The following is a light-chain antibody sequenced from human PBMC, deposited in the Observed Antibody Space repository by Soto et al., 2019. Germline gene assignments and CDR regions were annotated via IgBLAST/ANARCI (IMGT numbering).Light chain of an antibody. CDR1: QSIRSNY. CDR3: QKYGSSPWT. J-gene: IGKJ1*01. Sequence: ETVLTQSPGTLSLSPGERATLSCRASQSIRSNYLASYRQTPGQAPRLLIYGASNRATGIADRFSRSGSGTDFILIISRLEPEDFALYYCQKYGSSPWTFGQGTKVEIK. V-gene: IGKV3-20*01. CDR2: GAS.